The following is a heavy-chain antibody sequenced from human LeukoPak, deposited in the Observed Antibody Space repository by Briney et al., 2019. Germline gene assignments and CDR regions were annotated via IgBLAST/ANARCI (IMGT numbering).Heavy chain of an antibody. D-gene: IGHD3-10*01. CDR3: ARDYYGSGSYYPNWFDP. CDR2: IYYSGST. J-gene: IGHJ5*02. Sequence: SETPSLTCTVSGGSISSGDYYWSWIRQPPGKGLEWIGYIYYSGSTYYNPSLKSRVTISVDTSKNQFSLKLSSVTAADTAVYYCARDYYGSGSYYPNWFDPWGQGTLVTVSS. V-gene: IGHV4-30-4*01. CDR1: GGSISSGDYY.